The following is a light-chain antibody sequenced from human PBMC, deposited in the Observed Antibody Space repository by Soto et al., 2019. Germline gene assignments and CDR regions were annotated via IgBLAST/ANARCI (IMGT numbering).Light chain of an antibody. CDR3: SSYTSSSTVV. CDR1: SSDVGGYNY. J-gene: IGLJ2*01. V-gene: IGLV2-14*01. Sequence: QSPLTQPACVSGSPGQSITISCTGTSSDVGGYNYVSWYQQHPGKAPKLMIYDVSNRPSGVSNRFSGSKSGNTASLTISGLQAEDEADYYCSSYTSSSTVVFGGGTKVTVL. CDR2: DVS.